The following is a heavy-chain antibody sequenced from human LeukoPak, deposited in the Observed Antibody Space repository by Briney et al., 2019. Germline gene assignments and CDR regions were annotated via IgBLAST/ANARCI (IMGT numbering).Heavy chain of an antibody. CDR1: GGTFSSFT. CDR3: AREWGHDSSGYYYAY. D-gene: IGHD3-22*01. CDR2: IIPIFGTA. Sequence: ASVKVSCKASGGTFSSFTISWVRQAPGQGLEWMGGIIPIFGTANFAQKFQGRVSITADKSTSTVYMELSSLRSEDTAVYYCAREWGHDSSGYYYAYWGQGTLVTVSS. J-gene: IGHJ4*02. V-gene: IGHV1-69*06.